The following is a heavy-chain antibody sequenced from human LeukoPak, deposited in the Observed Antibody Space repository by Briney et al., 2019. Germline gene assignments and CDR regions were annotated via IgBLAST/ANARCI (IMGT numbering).Heavy chain of an antibody. CDR2: ISYDGSNR. CDR1: GFTFSSYG. D-gene: IGHD4-11*01. CDR3: ANDYSNYYSYGMDV. J-gene: IGHJ6*02. Sequence: HPGRSLRLSCVASGFTFSSYGMHWVRQAPGKGLEWVAVISYDGSNRDYADSLKGRFTISRDNSKNTLYLQMSSLRAEDTAVYYCANDYSNYYSYGMDVWGQGTTVIVS. V-gene: IGHV3-30*18.